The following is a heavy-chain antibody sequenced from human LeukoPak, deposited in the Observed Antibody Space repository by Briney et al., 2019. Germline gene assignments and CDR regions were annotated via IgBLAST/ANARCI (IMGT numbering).Heavy chain of an antibody. J-gene: IGHJ3*01. D-gene: IGHD1-1*01. CDR1: RFSLDDYA. CDR3: IKDLRLDLHLDTFHV. Sequence: PGGSLRLSCAASRFSLDDYAMHSVRQPPGKGLEWVSSISWDSGSSVYAPSVRGRFTISRDNGDKTLHQQMQGLTPEDTALYYCIKDLRLDLHLDTFHVWGQGTMVTVSS. CDR2: ISWDSGSS. V-gene: IGHV3-9*01.